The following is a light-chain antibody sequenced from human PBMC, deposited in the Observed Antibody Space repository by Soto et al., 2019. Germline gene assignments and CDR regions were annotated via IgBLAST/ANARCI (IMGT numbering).Light chain of an antibody. CDR1: QSISSW. J-gene: IGKJ2*01. Sequence: DLQMTQSPSTLSASVGDRVTITCRASQSISSWLGWYQQKPGKAPKLLIYDASSLESGVPSRFSGSGSGTEFTLTISILQPDDFATYYCQQYNGNSFGQGTKLEIK. V-gene: IGKV1-5*01. CDR2: DAS. CDR3: QQYNGNS.